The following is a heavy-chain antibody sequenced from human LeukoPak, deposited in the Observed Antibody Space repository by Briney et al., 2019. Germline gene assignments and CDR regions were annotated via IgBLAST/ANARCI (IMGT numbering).Heavy chain of an antibody. CDR2: INPSGGST. D-gene: IGHD3-22*01. J-gene: IGHJ4*02. V-gene: IGHV1-46*01. Sequence: ASVKVSCKASGYTFTGYYMHWVRQAPGQGLERMGIINPSGGSTSYAQKFQGRVTMTRDTSTSTVYMELSSLRSEDTAVYYCARGSEDSSGYYYGDYWGQGTLVTVSS. CDR3: ARGSEDSSGYYYGDY. CDR1: GYTFTGYY.